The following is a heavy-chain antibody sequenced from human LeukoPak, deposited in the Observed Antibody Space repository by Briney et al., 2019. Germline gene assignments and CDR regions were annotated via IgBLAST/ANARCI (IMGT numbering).Heavy chain of an antibody. CDR1: GFTFSSYG. Sequence: GGSLRLSCAASGFTFSSYGMHWVRQAPGKGLEWVAVISYDGSNKYYADSVKGRFTISRDNSKNTLYLQMNSLRAEDTAVYYCAKDYSTVTSYYYMDVWGKGTTVTVSS. V-gene: IGHV3-30*18. CDR2: ISYDGSNK. J-gene: IGHJ6*03. CDR3: AKDYSTVTSYYYMDV. D-gene: IGHD4-17*01.